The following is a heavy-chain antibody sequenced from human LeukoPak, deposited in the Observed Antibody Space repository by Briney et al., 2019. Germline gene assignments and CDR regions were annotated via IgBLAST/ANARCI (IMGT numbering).Heavy chain of an antibody. J-gene: IGHJ5*02. CDR3: ARDRRHSSAHNWFDP. V-gene: IGHV4-4*07. Sequence: SETLSLTCTVSGGSISSYYWSWIRQPAGKGLEWIGRIYTSGSTNYNPSLKSRVTMSVDTSKNQFSLKLSSVTAADTAVYYCARDRRHSSAHNWFDPWGQGTLVTVSS. CDR1: GGSISSYY. CDR2: IYTSGST. D-gene: IGHD6-25*01.